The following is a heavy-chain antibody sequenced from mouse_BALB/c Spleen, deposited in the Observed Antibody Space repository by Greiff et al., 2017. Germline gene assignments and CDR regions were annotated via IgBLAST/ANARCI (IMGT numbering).Heavy chain of an antibody. CDR1: GYTFTSYW. Sequence: QVQLQQSGAELAKPGASVKMSCKASGYTFTSYWMHWVKQSPGQGLEWIGYINPSTGYTEYNQKFKDKATLTADKSSSTAYMQLSSLTSEDSAVYYCARGNYGTLFFAYWGQGTLVTVSA. J-gene: IGHJ3*01. CDR2: INPSTGYT. CDR3: ARGNYGTLFFAY. V-gene: IGHV1-7*01. D-gene: IGHD2-1*01.